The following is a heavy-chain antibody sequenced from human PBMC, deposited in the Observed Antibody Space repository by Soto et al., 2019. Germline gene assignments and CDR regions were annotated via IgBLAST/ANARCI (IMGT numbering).Heavy chain of an antibody. V-gene: IGHV4-4*02. Sequence: QVQLQESGPGLVKPSGTLSLTCAVSGGSISSSNWWSWVRQPPGKGLEWIGEIYHSGSTNYNPSLKSRVTISVDKSKNQFSLKLSSVTAADTAVYYCARELGDYYYDSSGYYGPEPNWFDPWGQGTLVTVSS. D-gene: IGHD3-22*01. CDR2: IYHSGST. CDR1: GGSISSSNW. J-gene: IGHJ5*02. CDR3: ARELGDYYYDSSGYYGPEPNWFDP.